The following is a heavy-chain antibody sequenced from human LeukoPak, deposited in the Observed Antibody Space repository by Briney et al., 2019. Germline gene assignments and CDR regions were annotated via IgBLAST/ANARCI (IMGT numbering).Heavy chain of an antibody. J-gene: IGHJ4*02. CDR3: ARGFRGDSFDY. D-gene: IGHD7-27*01. Sequence: SETLSLTCSVSGYSISSAYYWGWIRQPPGKGLEWIGTMYHSGSTNYNPSLKSRVTMSVDTSKNQFSLKLSSVTAADTAVYFCARGFRGDSFDYWGQGTLVTVSS. CDR1: GYSISSAYY. CDR2: MYHSGST. V-gene: IGHV4-38-2*02.